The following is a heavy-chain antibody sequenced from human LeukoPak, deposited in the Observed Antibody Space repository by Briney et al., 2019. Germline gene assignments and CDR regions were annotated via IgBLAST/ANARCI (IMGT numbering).Heavy chain of an antibody. Sequence: PSETLSLTCAVSGGSISSGGYSWSWIRQPPGKGLEWIGYTYHSGSTHYNPSLKSRVTISVDRSKNQFSLKLSSVTAADTAVYYCAGEVGGGHWFDPWGQGTLVTVSS. CDR2: TYHSGST. J-gene: IGHJ5*02. V-gene: IGHV4-30-2*01. CDR3: AGEVGGGHWFDP. CDR1: GGSISSGGYS. D-gene: IGHD4-23*01.